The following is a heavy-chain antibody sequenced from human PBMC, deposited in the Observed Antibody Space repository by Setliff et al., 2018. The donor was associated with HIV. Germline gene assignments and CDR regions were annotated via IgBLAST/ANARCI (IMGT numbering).Heavy chain of an antibody. V-gene: IGHV3-7*05. D-gene: IGHD5-18*01. CDR3: ARDGRYSFGYNWFDP. CDR1: GFTFSSYW. J-gene: IGHJ5*02. CDR2: IKQDGSEK. Sequence: PGGSLRLSCAASGFTFSSYWMSWVRQAPGKGLEWVANIKQDGSEKYYVDSVKGRFTISRDNAKNSLYLQMNSLRVEDTAVYYCARDGRYSFGYNWFDPWGQGTLVTVSS.